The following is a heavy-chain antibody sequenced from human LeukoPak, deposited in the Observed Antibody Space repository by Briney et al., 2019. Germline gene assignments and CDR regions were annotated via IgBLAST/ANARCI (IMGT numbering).Heavy chain of an antibody. CDR2: IGSRTSYI. V-gene: IGHV3-21*01. CDR3: ARDDHCGSGSYHFDY. J-gene: IGHJ4*02. D-gene: IGHD3-10*01. Sequence: KAGGSLRLSCAASGFTFSSYSMNWVRQAPGKGLEWVSSIGSRTSYIYHADSVKGRFTISRDNAKNSLYLQMNNLRDEDTAVYYCARDDHCGSGSYHFDYWGQGTRVTVSS. CDR1: GFTFSSYS.